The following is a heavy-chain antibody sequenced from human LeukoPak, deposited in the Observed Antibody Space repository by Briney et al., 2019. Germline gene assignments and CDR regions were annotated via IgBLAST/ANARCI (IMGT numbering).Heavy chain of an antibody. J-gene: IGHJ3*02. CDR3: ARDENYAFDI. D-gene: IGHD2/OR15-2a*01. V-gene: IGHV3-48*01. CDR2: RSSSSGTI. Sequence: GGSLRLSCAASGFTFSRYSMNWVRQAPGKGMEWVTYRSSSSGTISYADSVKGRFTISRDDAKNSVYLQMNSLRAEDTAVYYCARDENYAFDIWGQGTMVTVSS. CDR1: GFTFSRYS.